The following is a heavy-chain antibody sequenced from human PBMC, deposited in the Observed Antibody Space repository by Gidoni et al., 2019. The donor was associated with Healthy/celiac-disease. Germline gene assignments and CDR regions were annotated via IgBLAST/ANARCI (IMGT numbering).Heavy chain of an antibody. CDR1: GYPFTYLY. V-gene: IGHV1-45*02. J-gene: IGHJ3*02. CDR2: ITPFNGNT. CDR3: AREGIAAAGTTHAFDI. Sequence: QMQLVQSGAEVKKTGSSVKVSCKASGYPFTYLYLHWVRQAPGQALEWMGWITPFNGNTNYAQKFQDRVTITRDRSMSTAYMELSSLRSEDTAMYYCAREGIAAAGTTHAFDIWGQGTMVTVSS. D-gene: IGHD6-13*01.